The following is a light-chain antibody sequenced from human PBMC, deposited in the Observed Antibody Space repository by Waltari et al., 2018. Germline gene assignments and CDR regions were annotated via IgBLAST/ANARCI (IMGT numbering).Light chain of an antibody. CDR1: LNVNRW. Sequence: DIQMTQSPSTLSVSVGDRVTITCRASLNVNRWLAWYQQKQGKAPTLLIYKASSLESGVPSRFSGSGSGTEFTLTISSLQADDFATYYCQHYNGDSRTFGQGTKVEIK. CDR2: KAS. V-gene: IGKV1-5*03. J-gene: IGKJ1*01. CDR3: QHYNGDSRT.